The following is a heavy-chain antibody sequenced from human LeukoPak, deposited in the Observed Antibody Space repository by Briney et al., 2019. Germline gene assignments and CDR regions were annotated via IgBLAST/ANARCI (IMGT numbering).Heavy chain of an antibody. V-gene: IGHV3-48*04. CDR3: ARTVVGARGY. CDR2: ITSTSDTI. CDR1: GFTFSDYS. J-gene: IGHJ4*02. D-gene: IGHD2-15*01. Sequence: GGSLRLSCEASGFTFSDYSMNWVRQAPGEGLEWLSYITSTSDTIYYADSVKGRFTISRDNAKNSLYLQMNSLRAEDTAVYYCARTVVGARGYWGQGTLVTVSS.